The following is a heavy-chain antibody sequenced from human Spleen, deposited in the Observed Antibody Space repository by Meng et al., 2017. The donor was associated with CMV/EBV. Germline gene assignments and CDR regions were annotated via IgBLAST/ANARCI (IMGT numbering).Heavy chain of an antibody. V-gene: IGHV3-30*04. Sequence: LSCAASGFTFSHYAMYWVRQAPGKGLEWVAIISYDESNEYYADSVKGRFTISRDNPKNTVYLQMNSLRAEDTAVYYCARDIVGASGYWGQGTLVTVSS. J-gene: IGHJ4*02. CDR3: ARDIVGASGY. CDR2: ISYDESNE. D-gene: IGHD1-26*01. CDR1: GFTFSHYA.